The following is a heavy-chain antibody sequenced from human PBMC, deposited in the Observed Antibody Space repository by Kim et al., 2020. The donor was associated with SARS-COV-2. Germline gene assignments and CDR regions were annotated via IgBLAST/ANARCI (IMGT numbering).Heavy chain of an antibody. V-gene: IGHV4-61*02. D-gene: IGHD3-22*01. J-gene: IGHJ4*02. Sequence: NYNPSLKSRVTISVDTSKNQFSLKLSSVTAADTAVYYCASDSSGYYGFDYWGQGTLVTVSS. CDR3: ASDSSGYYGFDY.